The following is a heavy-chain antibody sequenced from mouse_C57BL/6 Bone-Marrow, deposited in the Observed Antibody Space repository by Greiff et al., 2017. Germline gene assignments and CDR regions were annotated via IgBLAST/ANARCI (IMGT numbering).Heavy chain of an antibody. D-gene: IGHD2-5*01. CDR3: TTTVSNPYYFDY. V-gene: IGHV14-4*01. Sequence: EVQLQQSGAELVRPGASVKLSCTASGFNIKDDYMPWVKQRPEQGLEWIGWIDPENGDTDYASKFQGKATITADTSSNTAYLQLSSLTSEDTAVYYCTTTVSNPYYFDYWGQGTTLTVSS. J-gene: IGHJ2*01. CDR1: GFNIKDDY. CDR2: IDPENGDT.